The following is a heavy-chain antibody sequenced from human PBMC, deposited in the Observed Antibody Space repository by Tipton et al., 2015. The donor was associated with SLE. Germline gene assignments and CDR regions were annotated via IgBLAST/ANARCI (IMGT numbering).Heavy chain of an antibody. CDR3: ARDRDYGDYRRNAFDI. Sequence: GSLRLSCAASGFTFDDYTMHWVRQAPGKGLEWVSLVTWDSVSTFYADSVKGRFTISRDNSKNTLYLQMNSLRAEDTAVYYCARDRDYGDYRRNAFDIWGQGTMVTVSS. V-gene: IGHV3-43*01. D-gene: IGHD4-17*01. CDR1: GFTFDDYT. CDR2: VTWDSVST. J-gene: IGHJ3*02.